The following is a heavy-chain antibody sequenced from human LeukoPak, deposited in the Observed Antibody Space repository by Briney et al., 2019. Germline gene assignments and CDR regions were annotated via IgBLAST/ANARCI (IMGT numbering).Heavy chain of an antibody. V-gene: IGHV1-2*06. Sequence: ASVKVPCKASGYTFTGYYMHWVRQAPGQGLEWMGRINPNSGGTNYAQKFQGRVTMTRDTSISTAYMEQSRLRSDDTAVYYCARVSEWLGYYFDYWGQGTLVTVSS. D-gene: IGHD6-19*01. CDR1: GYTFTGYY. CDR3: ARVSEWLGYYFDY. CDR2: INPNSGGT. J-gene: IGHJ4*02.